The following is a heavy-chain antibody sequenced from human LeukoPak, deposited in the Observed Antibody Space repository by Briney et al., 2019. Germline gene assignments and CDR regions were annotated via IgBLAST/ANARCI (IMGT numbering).Heavy chain of an antibody. CDR1: GYIFTSYY. D-gene: IGHD1-26*01. Sequence: GASVKVTCKASGYIFTSYYMHWVRQAPGQGREWMGWINANSGATDYAQKFQGRVTMTTDTSITTAYMDLSRLRSDDTAVYYCARDSVGASDDAFDIWGQGTMVTVSS. CDR2: INANSGAT. V-gene: IGHV1-2*02. J-gene: IGHJ3*02. CDR3: ARDSVGASDDAFDI.